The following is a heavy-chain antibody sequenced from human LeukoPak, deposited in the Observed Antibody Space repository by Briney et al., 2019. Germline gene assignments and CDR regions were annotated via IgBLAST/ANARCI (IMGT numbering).Heavy chain of an antibody. J-gene: IGHJ4*02. D-gene: IGHD6-13*01. CDR2: ISSSGSTI. Sequence: GGSLRPSCAASGFTFSSYAMSWVRQAPGKGLEWVSYISSSGSTIYYADSVKGRFTISRDNAKNSLYLQMNSLRVEDTAVYYCARVRRQLVADYWGQGTLVTVSS. CDR3: ARVRRQLVADY. CDR1: GFTFSSYA. V-gene: IGHV3-48*04.